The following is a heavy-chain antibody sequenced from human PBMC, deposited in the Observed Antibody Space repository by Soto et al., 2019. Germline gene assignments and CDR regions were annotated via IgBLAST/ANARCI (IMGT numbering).Heavy chain of an antibody. CDR2: IYRSGST. CDR1: SGSISTSNW. CDR3: ARGNRDYYYYMDV. V-gene: IGHV4-4*02. J-gene: IGHJ6*03. D-gene: IGHD3-10*01. Sequence: QVRLQESGPGLVKPSGTLSLTCAVSSGSISTSNWWSWVRQPPGKGLEWIGEIYRSGSTNYNPSLKSRVTISVDKSKNQFSLKLSSVTAADTAVYYCARGNRDYYYYMDVWGKGTTVTVSS.